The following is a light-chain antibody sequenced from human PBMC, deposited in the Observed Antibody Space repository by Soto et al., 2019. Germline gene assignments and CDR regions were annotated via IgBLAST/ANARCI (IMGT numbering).Light chain of an antibody. J-gene: IGLJ2*01. CDR2: STG. V-gene: IGLV7-43*01. Sequence: VVTQEPSLTVSPGGTVTLTCASSTGEVTTENYPNWFQQKPGQAPRALVCSTGNRHSGIPARFSGSLLGGKAALTLSGVQPEDEADYYCLLFHGGAEGGFGGGTKLTV. CDR1: TGEVTTENY. CDR3: LLFHGGAEGG.